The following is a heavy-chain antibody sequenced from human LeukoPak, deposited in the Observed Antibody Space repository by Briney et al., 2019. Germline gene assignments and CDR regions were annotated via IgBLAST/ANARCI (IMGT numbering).Heavy chain of an antibody. D-gene: IGHD1/OR15-1a*01. J-gene: IGHJ1*01. CDR3: ARDKIEGSANWYTEYFQH. CDR1: GFNFRNYA. V-gene: IGHV3-48*03. CDR2: ISNGGATV. Sequence: GGSLRLSCAASGFNFRNYAMNWVRQAPGKGLEWVSYISNGGATVLYADSVKGRFAISRDNARDSTFLQMNNLTAEDAAIYFCARDKIEGSANWYTEYFQHWGQGTLVTVSS.